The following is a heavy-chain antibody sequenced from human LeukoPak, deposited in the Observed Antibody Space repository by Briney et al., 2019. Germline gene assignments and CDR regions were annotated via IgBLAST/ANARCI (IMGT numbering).Heavy chain of an antibody. J-gene: IGHJ4*02. V-gene: IGHV4-39*01. CDR3: ATWGVATNYFDY. CDR2: IYYSGST. D-gene: IGHD5-12*01. Sequence: PSETLSLTXTVSGGSISSSSYYWGWIRQPPGKGLEWIGSIYYSGSTYYNPSLKSRVTISVDTSKNQFSLKLSSVTAADTAVYYCATWGVATNYFDYWGQGTLVTVSS. CDR1: GGSISSSSYY.